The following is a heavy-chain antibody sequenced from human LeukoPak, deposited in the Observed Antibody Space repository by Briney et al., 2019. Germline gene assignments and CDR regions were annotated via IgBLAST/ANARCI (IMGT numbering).Heavy chain of an antibody. CDR1: GFTFSSYS. D-gene: IGHD5-12*01. CDR2: ISSSSSYI. Sequence: GGSLRLSCAASGFTFSSYSMNWFRQAPGKGLEWVSSISSSSSYIYYADSVKGRFTISRDNAKNSLYLQMNSLRAEDTAVYYCAREFRWLSPPFDYWGQGTLVTVSS. J-gene: IGHJ4*02. V-gene: IGHV3-21*01. CDR3: AREFRWLSPPFDY.